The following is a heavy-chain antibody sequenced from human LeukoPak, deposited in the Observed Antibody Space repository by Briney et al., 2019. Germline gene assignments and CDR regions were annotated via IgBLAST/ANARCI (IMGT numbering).Heavy chain of an antibody. J-gene: IGHJ5*02. CDR2: IIPIFGTA. CDR3: ARYSSSFFDP. D-gene: IGHD6-6*01. Sequence: GASVKVSCKASGGTFSSYAISWVRQAPGQGLEWMGGIIPIFGTANYAQKCQGRVTITADESTSTAYMELSSVSAEDPALYCWARYSSSFFDPWGQGTLVTVSS. CDR1: GGTFSSYA. V-gene: IGHV1-69*13.